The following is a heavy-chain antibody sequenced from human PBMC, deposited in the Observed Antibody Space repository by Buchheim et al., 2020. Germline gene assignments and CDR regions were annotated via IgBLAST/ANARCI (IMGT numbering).Heavy chain of an antibody. CDR1: GFTVSSNY. V-gene: IGHV3-66*01. CDR2: IYSGGGT. Sequence: EVQLVESGGGLVQPGGSLRLSCAASGFTVSSNYMNWVRQAPGKGLEWVSVIYSGGGTYYADSVKGRFTISRDNSRNTLDLQMNSLRAEDTAIYYCARDTRSDHSFDSWGQGTL. D-gene: IGHD1-14*01. J-gene: IGHJ4*02. CDR3: ARDTRSDHSFDS.